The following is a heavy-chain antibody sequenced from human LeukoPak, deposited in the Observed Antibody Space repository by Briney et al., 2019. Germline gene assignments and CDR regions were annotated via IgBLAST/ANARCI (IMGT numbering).Heavy chain of an antibody. D-gene: IGHD5-18*01. Sequence: SETLSLTCTASGGSISSYYWSWIRQPPGKGLEWIGYIYYSGSTNCNPSLKSRVTISVDTSKNQFSLKLSSVTAADTAVYYCARAPQGYSYGLFDYWGQGTLVTVSS. CDR2: IYYSGST. CDR1: GGSISSYY. CDR3: ARAPQGYSYGLFDY. V-gene: IGHV4-59*01. J-gene: IGHJ4*02.